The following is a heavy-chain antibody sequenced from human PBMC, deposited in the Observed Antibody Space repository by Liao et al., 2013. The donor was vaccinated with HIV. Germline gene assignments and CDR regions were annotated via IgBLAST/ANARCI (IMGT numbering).Heavy chain of an antibody. J-gene: IGHJ4*02. CDR1: GGSISSNY. V-gene: IGHV4-4*07. Sequence: QVQLQESGPGLVKPSETLSLTCTVSGGSISSNYWSWIRQPAGKGLEWIGRIYITGSTYYNPSLKSRVTISVDTSKNQFSLRLSSVTAADTAMYYCAREYSSGWLFDYWGQGTL. CDR2: IYITGST. D-gene: IGHD6-19*01. CDR3: AREYSSGWLFDY.